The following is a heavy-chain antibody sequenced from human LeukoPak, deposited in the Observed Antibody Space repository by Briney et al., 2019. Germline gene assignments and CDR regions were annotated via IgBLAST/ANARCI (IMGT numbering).Heavy chain of an antibody. Sequence: GGSLRLSCAASGFTFSSYGMHWVRQAPGKGLEWVAVISYDGSNKYYADSVKGRFTISRDNSKNTLYLQMNSLRAEDTAVYYCAKDALAGYSYGSLRGQGTLVTVSS. V-gene: IGHV3-30*18. CDR1: GFTFSSYG. D-gene: IGHD5-18*01. J-gene: IGHJ4*02. CDR2: ISYDGSNK. CDR3: AKDALAGYSYGSL.